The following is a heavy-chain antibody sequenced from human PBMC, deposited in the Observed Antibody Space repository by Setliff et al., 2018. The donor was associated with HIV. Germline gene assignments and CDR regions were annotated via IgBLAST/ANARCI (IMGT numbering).Heavy chain of an antibody. CDR1: GFTFSTYW. D-gene: IGHD3-22*01. CDR3: AKVGLYDSFGYANGLPDAFDT. V-gene: IGHV3-33*06. Sequence: PAGSLRLSCAASGFTFSTYWMHWVRQAPGKGLEWVAVMWYDGSKKYYADSVKGRFTISRDNSKNTLYLQMNSLRAEDTATYYCAKVGLYDSFGYANGLPDAFDTWGQGTMVTVSS. CDR2: MWYDGSKK. J-gene: IGHJ3*02.